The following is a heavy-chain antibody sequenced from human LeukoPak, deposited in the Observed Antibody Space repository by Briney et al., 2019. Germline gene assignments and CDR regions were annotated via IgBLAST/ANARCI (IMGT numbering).Heavy chain of an antibody. V-gene: IGHV4-4*07. CDR2: IHSSGTT. D-gene: IGHD6-19*01. Sequence: SETLSLTCTVSGGSISNYYWTWIRQPAGKGLEWIGRIHSSGTTNYKPSLKSRVTLSLDTSKNQFSLILNSVTAADTAVYYCARDCLGCYFDYWGQGTLVTVSS. J-gene: IGHJ4*02. CDR1: GGSISNYY. CDR3: ARDCLGCYFDY.